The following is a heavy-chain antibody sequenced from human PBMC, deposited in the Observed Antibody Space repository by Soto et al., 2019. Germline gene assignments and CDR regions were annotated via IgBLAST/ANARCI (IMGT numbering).Heavy chain of an antibody. CDR2: ISHDGVNK. CDR1: GFTFGTYG. V-gene: IGHV3-30*18. CDR3: AKDHKDSSQDY. J-gene: IGHJ4*02. D-gene: IGHD3-22*01. Sequence: GGSLRLSCAASGFTFGTYGTHWVRQAPGKGLEWLAVISHDGVNKYYADSVKGRFTISRDNSRNTLFLQMNSLRAEDTALYYCAKDHKDSSQDYWGQGALVTVSS.